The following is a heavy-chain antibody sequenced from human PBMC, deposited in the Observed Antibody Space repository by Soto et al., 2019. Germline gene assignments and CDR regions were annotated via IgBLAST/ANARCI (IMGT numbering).Heavy chain of an antibody. CDR3: ATTGYYYDSSGSRGGYLDY. CDR1: GGSVSSGSYY. Sequence: PSETLSLTCTVSGGSVSSGSYYWSWIRQPPGKGLEWIGYIYYSGSTNYNPSLKSRVTISVDTSKNQFSLKLSSVTAADTAVYYCATTGYYYDSSGSRGGYLDYWGQGTLVTVSS. J-gene: IGHJ4*02. D-gene: IGHD3-22*01. CDR2: IYYSGST. V-gene: IGHV4-61*01.